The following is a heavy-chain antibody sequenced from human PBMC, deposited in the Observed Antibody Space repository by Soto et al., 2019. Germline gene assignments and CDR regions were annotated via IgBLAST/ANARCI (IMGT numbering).Heavy chain of an antibody. D-gene: IGHD2-2*01. CDR2: ISYDGSNK. V-gene: IGHV3-30-3*01. Sequence: QVQLVESGGGVVQPGRSLRLSCAASGFTFSSYAMHWVRQAPGKGLEWVAVISYDGSNKYYADSVKGRFTISRDNSKNTLYLQMNSLRAEDTAVYYCPVRPGGGQGTMVTVSS. CDR3: PVRPG. J-gene: IGHJ3*01. CDR1: GFTFSSYA.